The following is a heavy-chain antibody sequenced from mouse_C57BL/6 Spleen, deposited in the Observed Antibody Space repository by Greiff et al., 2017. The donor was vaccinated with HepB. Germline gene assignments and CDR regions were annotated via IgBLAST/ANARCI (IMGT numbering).Heavy chain of an antibody. CDR2: INPNNGGT. Sequence: VQLQQSGPELVKPGASVKMSCKASGYTFTDYNMHWVKQSHGKSLEWIGYINPNNGGTSYNQKFKGKATLTVNKSSSTAYMELRSLTSEDSAVYYCARGYYSNGYFDVWGTGTTVTVAS. J-gene: IGHJ1*03. D-gene: IGHD2-5*01. CDR1: GYTFTDYN. V-gene: IGHV1-22*01. CDR3: ARGYYSNGYFDV.